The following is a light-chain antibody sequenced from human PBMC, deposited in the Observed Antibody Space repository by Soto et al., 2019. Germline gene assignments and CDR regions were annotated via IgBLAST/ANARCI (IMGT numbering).Light chain of an antibody. J-gene: IGKJ5*01. CDR3: KQYGSSPIT. CDR1: QSVSSSY. CDR2: GAS. Sequence: EIVLTQSPGTLSLSPGERATLSCRASQSVSSSYLAWYQQKPGQAPRLLIYGASSRATGIPDRFRGSGSGTAFTRTISTLEPEDSAVYYCKQYGSSPITFGQGTLLEIK. V-gene: IGKV3-20*01.